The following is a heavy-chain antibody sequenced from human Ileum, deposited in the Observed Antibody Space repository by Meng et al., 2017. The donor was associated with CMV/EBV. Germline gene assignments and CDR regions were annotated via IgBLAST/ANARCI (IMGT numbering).Heavy chain of an antibody. J-gene: IGHJ6*02. Sequence: GESLKISCAASGFTVSSNYMSWVRQAPGKGLEWVSVIYSGGSTYYADAVKGRFTSSRDNSKNTLYLQMNSLGAEDTAVYYCARFRVGITGTDYYYYGMDVWGQGTTVTVSS. V-gene: IGHV3-53*01. D-gene: IGHD1-20*01. CDR3: ARFRVGITGTDYYYYGMDV. CDR2: IYSGGST. CDR1: GFTVSSNY.